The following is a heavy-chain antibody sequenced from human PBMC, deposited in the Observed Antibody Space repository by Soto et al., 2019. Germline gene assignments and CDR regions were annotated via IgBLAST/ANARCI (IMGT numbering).Heavy chain of an antibody. CDR3: ARGNDDQAEVRGRWFDT. V-gene: IGHV4-34*01. D-gene: IGHD3-10*01. J-gene: IGHJ5*02. CDR2: INHSGST. Sequence: SETLSLTCAVYGGSFSGYYWSWIRQPPGKGLEWIGEINHSGSTNYNPSLKSRVTISVDTSKNQFSLKLSSVTAADTAVYYCARGNDDQAEVRGRWFDTWGQGTLVT. CDR1: GGSFSGYY.